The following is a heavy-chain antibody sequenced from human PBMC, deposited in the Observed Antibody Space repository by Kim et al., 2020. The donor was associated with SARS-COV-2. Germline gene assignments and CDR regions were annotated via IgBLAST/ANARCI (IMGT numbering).Heavy chain of an antibody. D-gene: IGHD2-2*01. V-gene: IGHV4-59*01. J-gene: IGHJ4*03. CDR1: GGSISSYY. CDR2: IYYSGST. Sequence: SETLSLTCTVSGGSISSYYLSWIRQPPGKGLEWIGYIYYSGSTNYNPSLKSRVTITVDTSKKQFSLQLSSVLAADTAVIYCARAIVVVPASCRCATGGY. CDR3: ARAIVVVPASCRCATGGY.